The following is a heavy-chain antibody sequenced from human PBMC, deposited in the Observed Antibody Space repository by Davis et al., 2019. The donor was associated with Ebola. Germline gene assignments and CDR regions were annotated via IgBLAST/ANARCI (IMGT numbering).Heavy chain of an antibody. Sequence: GESLKISCAASGFTLSGYDMNWVRQPPGKGLQWVAVIWYDGSNKYYADSVKGRFTISRDNSKNTLYLQMNSLRAEDTDLYYCARHCISVSCYNYGLDVWGHGTTVTVSS. J-gene: IGHJ6*02. CDR2: IWYDGSNK. V-gene: IGHV3-33*01. CDR1: GFTLSGYD. D-gene: IGHD2-2*02. CDR3: ARHCISVSCYNYGLDV.